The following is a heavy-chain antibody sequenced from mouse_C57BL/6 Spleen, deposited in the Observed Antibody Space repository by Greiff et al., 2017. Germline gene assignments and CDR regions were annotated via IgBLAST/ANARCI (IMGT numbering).Heavy chain of an antibody. CDR3: TPLLPGV. Sequence: QVQLKESGAELVRPGASVTLSCKASGYTFTDYEMHWVKQTPVHGLEWIGAIDPETGGTAYNQKFKGKAILTADKSSSTAYMELRSLTSEDSAVYYCTPLLPGVWGTGTTVTVSS. CDR1: GYTFTDYE. D-gene: IGHD2-1*01. CDR2: IDPETGGT. J-gene: IGHJ1*03. V-gene: IGHV1-15*01.